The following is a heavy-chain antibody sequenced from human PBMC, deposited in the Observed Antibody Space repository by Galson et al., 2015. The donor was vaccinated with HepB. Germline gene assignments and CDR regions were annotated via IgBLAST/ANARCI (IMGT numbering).Heavy chain of an antibody. Sequence: SLRLSCATSGFIFSSYDFNWVRQAPGKGLEWVSAIGASGNKFFTHAVAGRFEISRDNAKNSLYLPMNDLTAGDTAVYYCARSYSSGYFVGFYFDYWGQGTQVTVSS. CDR3: ARSYSSGYFVGFYFDY. CDR2: IGASGNK. V-gene: IGHV3-13*01. J-gene: IGHJ4*02. D-gene: IGHD6-19*01. CDR1: GFIFSSYD.